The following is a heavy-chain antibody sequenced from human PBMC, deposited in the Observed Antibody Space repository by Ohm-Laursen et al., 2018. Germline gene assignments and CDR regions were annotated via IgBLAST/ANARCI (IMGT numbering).Heavy chain of an antibody. CDR2: IVPIFGTA. J-gene: IGHJ6*02. D-gene: IGHD1-14*01. CDR3: ARHRNQDAGMGV. CDR1: GGTFSSYA. V-gene: IGHV1-69*06. Sequence: SSVKVSCKASGGTFSSYAISWVRQAPGQGLEWMGGIVPIFGTANYAQKFQGRVTITADKSTSTAYMELSSLRSEDTAVYYCARHRNQDAGMGVWGQGTTVTVSS.